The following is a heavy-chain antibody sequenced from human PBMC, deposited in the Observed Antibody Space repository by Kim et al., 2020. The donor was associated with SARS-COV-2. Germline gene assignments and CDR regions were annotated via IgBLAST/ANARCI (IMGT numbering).Heavy chain of an antibody. J-gene: IGHJ3*02. Sequence: SETLSLTCTVSGGSISSGGYYWSWIRQHPGKGLEWIGYIYYSGSTYYNPSLKSRVTISVDTSKNQFSLKLSSVTAADTAVYYCARDALSPTSPIAARPGAFDIWGQGTMVTVSS. CDR2: IYYSGST. CDR3: ARDALSPTSPIAARPGAFDI. D-gene: IGHD6-6*01. CDR1: GGSISSGGYY. V-gene: IGHV4-31*03.